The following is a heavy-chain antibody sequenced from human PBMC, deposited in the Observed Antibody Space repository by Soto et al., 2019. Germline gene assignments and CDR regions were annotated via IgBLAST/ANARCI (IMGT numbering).Heavy chain of an antibody. D-gene: IGHD1-7*01. J-gene: IGHJ4*02. CDR2: IYYSGST. CDR1: GGSISSYY. Sequence: SETLSLTCTVSGGSISSYYWSWIRQPPGKGLEWIGYIYYSGSTNYNPSLKSRVTISVDTSKNQFSLKLSSVTAADTAVYYCERTTLELYQENWGQGTLVTVSS. CDR3: ERTTLELYQEN. V-gene: IGHV4-59*01.